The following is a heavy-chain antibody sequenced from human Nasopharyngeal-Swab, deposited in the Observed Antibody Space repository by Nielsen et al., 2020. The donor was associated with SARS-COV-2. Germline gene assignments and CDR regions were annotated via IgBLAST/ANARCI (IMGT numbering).Heavy chain of an antibody. J-gene: IGHJ3*02. CDR1: GASFSSGSDY. D-gene: IGHD3-16*01. CDR2: VYNSGST. Sequence: LETLSLTCTVSGASFSSGSDYWTWIRQPPGKGLEWIGYVYNSGSTKYNPSLKSRVTISADTSKNQFSVKLTSVTAADTAVYYCARERGGWDSFDIWGQGTLVTVSS. CDR3: ARERGGWDSFDI. V-gene: IGHV4-61*01.